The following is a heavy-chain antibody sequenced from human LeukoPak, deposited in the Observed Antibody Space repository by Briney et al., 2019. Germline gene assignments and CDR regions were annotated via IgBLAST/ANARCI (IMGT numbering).Heavy chain of an antibody. V-gene: IGHV3-33*01. CDR1: GFTFSSYG. J-gene: IGHJ3*02. Sequence: PGGSLRLSCAASGFTFSSYGMHWVRQAPGKGLEWVAVIWYDGSNKYYADSVKGRFTISRDNSKNTLYLQMNSLRAEDTAVYYCARDALGYCSSISCHTGAFDIWGQGTMVTVSS. CDR2: IWYDGSNK. CDR3: ARDALGYCSSISCHTGAFDI. D-gene: IGHD2-2*01.